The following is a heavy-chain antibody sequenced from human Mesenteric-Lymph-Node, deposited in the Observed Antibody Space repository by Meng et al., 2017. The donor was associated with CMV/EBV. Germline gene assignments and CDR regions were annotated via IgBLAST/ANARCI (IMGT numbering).Heavy chain of an antibody. Sequence: SETLSPTCTVSAGSVSRGNYYWSWIRQPPGKGLEWIGCIYYSGSTNYSPSLKSRVTISADTSKNQFSLSLTSVTAADTAVYYCARANFPSYFDYWGQGMLVTVSS. CDR3: ARANFPSYFDY. CDR1: AGSVSRGNYY. CDR2: IYYSGST. V-gene: IGHV4-61*01. J-gene: IGHJ4*02.